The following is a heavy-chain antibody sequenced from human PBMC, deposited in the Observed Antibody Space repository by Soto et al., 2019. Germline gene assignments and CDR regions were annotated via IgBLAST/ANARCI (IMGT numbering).Heavy chain of an antibody. Sequence: GGSLRLSCSASGFTFNKYAMHWVRQAPGTGLEYVSATSDTGGSTFHADAVKGRFTISRDNARATLFLQMSSLRAEDTAVYYCVKEGSGWDSRGSFDFWGRGTMVTVSS. CDR3: VKEGSGWDSRGSFDF. D-gene: IGHD6-19*01. CDR2: TSDTGGST. J-gene: IGHJ3*01. CDR1: GFTFNKYA. V-gene: IGHV3-64D*06.